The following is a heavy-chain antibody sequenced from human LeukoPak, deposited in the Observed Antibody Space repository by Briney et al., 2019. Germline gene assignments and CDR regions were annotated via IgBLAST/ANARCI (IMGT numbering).Heavy chain of an antibody. CDR3: ARGGELLRPADY. CDR2: MNQDGSEK. Sequence: PGGSLRLSCAASGFTFSSYWMSWVRQAPGKGLEWVANMNQDGSEKYYVDSVKGRFTISRDNAKNSLYLQMNNLRAEDTAVYYCARGGELLRPADYWGQGILVAVSS. V-gene: IGHV3-7*01. CDR1: GFTFSSYW. J-gene: IGHJ4*02. D-gene: IGHD1-26*01.